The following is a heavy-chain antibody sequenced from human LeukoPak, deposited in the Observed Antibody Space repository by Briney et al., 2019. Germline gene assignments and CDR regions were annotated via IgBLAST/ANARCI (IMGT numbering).Heavy chain of an antibody. V-gene: IGHV1-69*01. Sequence: SVKVSCKASGGTFSSYAISWVRQAPGQGLEWMGGIIPIFGTANYAQKFQGRVTIIADESTSTAYMELSSLRSEDTAVYYCARDSPYYGSGSYIDWGQGTLVTVSS. D-gene: IGHD3-10*01. J-gene: IGHJ4*02. CDR2: IIPIFGTA. CDR3: ARDSPYYGSGSYID. CDR1: GGTFSSYA.